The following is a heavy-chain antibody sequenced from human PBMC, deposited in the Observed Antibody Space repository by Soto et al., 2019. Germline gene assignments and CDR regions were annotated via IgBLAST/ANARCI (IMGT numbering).Heavy chain of an antibody. CDR2: INPSGGST. CDR3: ATRASSLGYYDGMNV. Sequence: DSVKVSCKASGYTLTSYAMHWVRQAPGQGLEWMGIINPSGGSTSYAQKFQGRVTMTRDTSTSTVYMELSSLRSEDTAVYYCATRASSLGYYDGMNVCGQGTTVTVSS. CDR1: GYTLTSYA. V-gene: IGHV1-46*01. J-gene: IGHJ6*02. D-gene: IGHD3-16*02.